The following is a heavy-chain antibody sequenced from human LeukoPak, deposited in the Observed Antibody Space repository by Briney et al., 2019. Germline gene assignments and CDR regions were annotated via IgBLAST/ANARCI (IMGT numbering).Heavy chain of an antibody. CDR1: GFTFSNYA. V-gene: IGHV3-33*08. CDR3: ARGGRDGYNYFDY. CDR2: IWYDGSNK. Sequence: PGGSLRLSCAASGFTFSNYAMNWVRQAPGKGLEWVAVIWYDGSNKYYADSVKGRLTISRDNSKNTLYLQMNSLRAEDTAVYYCARGGRDGYNYFDYWGQGTLVTVSS. J-gene: IGHJ4*02. D-gene: IGHD5-24*01.